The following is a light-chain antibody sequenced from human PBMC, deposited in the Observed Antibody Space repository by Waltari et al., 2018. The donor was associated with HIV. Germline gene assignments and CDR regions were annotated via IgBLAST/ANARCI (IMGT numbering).Light chain of an antibody. CDR1: QDISNL. CDR3: QQYTSFPLT. J-gene: IGKJ4*01. Sequence: DVQMIPSPSSLSASSGDRVILSCRASQDISNLLAWFQQRPGKAPKSLIYGASTLQTGVPSSKFSGAGSGTDFTLTITNLQPEDVATYYCQQYTSFPLTFGGGTTVEI. CDR2: GAS. V-gene: IGKV1-16*02.